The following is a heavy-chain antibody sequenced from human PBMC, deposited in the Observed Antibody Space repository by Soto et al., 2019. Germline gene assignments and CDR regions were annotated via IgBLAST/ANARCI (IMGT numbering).Heavy chain of an antibody. D-gene: IGHD3-9*01. CDR1: AFTFSTYA. V-gene: IGHV3-23*01. CDR2: IGSGGSPT. CDR3: AKGALSTYFD. Sequence: PGGSLRLSCAASAFTFSTYAMSWVRQAPGKGLEWVSSIGSGGSPTYYADSVKGRFTISRDNSKNTLYLQMNSLRAEDTAVYYCAKGALSTYFDWGQGTLVTVSS. J-gene: IGHJ4*02.